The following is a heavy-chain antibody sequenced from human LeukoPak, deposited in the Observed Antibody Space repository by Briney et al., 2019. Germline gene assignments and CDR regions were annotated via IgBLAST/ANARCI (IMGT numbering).Heavy chain of an antibody. CDR3: ARVGANNPDY. J-gene: IGHJ4*02. CDR1: GFTFSSYS. CDR2: ISSSSSYI. Sequence: GGSLRLSCAASGFTFSSYSMNWVRQAPGKGLKWVSSISSSSSYIYYADSVKGRFTISRDNAKNSLYLQMNSLRAEDTAVYYCARVGANNPDYWGQGTLVTVSS. V-gene: IGHV3-21*01. D-gene: IGHD1-26*01.